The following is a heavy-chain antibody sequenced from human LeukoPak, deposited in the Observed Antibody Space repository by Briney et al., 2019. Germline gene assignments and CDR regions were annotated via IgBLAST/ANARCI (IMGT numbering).Heavy chain of an antibody. CDR1: GGSISSSSYY. J-gene: IGHJ4*02. CDR2: IKQDGSEK. D-gene: IGHD1-26*01. Sequence: ETLSLTCTVSGGSISSSSYYWGWIRQPPGKGLEWVANIKQDGSEKYYVDSVKGRFTISRDNAKNSLYLQMNSLRAEDTAVYYCARDTSGSYNYWGQGTLVTVSS. CDR3: ARDTSGSYNY. V-gene: IGHV3-7*01.